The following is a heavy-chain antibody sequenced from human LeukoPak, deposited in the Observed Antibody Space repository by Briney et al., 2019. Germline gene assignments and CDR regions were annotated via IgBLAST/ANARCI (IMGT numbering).Heavy chain of an antibody. CDR3: ARSGPHDASDWFDP. D-gene: IGHD1-1*01. CDR1: GGSISSGGYY. V-gene: IGHV4-31*03. CDR2: IYYSGST. J-gene: IGHJ5*02. Sequence: SQTLSLTCTVSGGSISSGGYYWSWIRQHPGKGLEWIGYIYYSGSTYYNPSLKSRVTISVDTSKNQFSLKLSSVTAADTAVYYCARSGPHDASDWFDPWGQGILVTVSS.